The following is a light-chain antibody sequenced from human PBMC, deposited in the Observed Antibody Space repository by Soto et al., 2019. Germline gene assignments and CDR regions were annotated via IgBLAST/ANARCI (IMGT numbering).Light chain of an antibody. V-gene: IGLV2-11*01. CDR3: CSYAGGYIYV. CDR2: DVT. CDR1: SNDVGGYNY. J-gene: IGLJ1*01. Sequence: QSVLTQPPSVSGSPGQSVTISCTGTSNDVGGYNYVSWYQQHPGKAPRLMIYDVTKRPSGVPDRFSGSKSDNTASLTISGLQAVDEADYYCCSYAGGYIYVFGTGTKVTVL.